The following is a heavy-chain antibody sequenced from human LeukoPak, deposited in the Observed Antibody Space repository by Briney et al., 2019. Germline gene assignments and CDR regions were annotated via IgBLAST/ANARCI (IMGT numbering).Heavy chain of an antibody. V-gene: IGHV4-34*01. Sequence: GTLRLSCAASGFTFSKLGMTWVRQPPGKGLEWIGEINHSGSTNYNPSLKSRVTISVDTSKNQFSLKLSSVTAADTAVYYCARQTGSGLFILPGGQGTLVTVSS. CDR3: ARQTGSGLFILP. CDR1: GFTFSKLG. D-gene: IGHD3/OR15-3a*01. CDR2: INHSGST. J-gene: IGHJ4*02.